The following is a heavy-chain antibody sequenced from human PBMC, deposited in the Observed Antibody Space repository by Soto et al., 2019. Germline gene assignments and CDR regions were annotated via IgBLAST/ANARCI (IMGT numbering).Heavy chain of an antibody. V-gene: IGHV5-51*01. D-gene: IGHD4-4*01. Sequence: PGESLKISCKGSGYSFTSYWIGWVRQMPGKGLEWMGIIYPGDSDTRYSPSFQGQVSISADKSISTAYLQWSSLKASDTAMYYCARSATVTHYYYYYGLDVWGQGTTVTVSS. J-gene: IGHJ6*02. CDR1: GYSFTSYW. CDR2: IYPGDSDT. CDR3: ARSATVTHYYYYYGLDV.